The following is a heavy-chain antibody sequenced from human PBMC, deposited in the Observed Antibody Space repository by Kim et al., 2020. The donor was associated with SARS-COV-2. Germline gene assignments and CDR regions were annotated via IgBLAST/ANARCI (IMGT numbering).Heavy chain of an antibody. CDR3: AKDVRSGCTGYDSTFDY. V-gene: IGHV3-23*01. Sequence: VKCRYTITRDKAKNTLYLQKNSLRAEDTDVYYCAKDVRSGCTGYDSTFDYWGQGTLVTVSS. J-gene: IGHJ4*02. D-gene: IGHD5-12*01.